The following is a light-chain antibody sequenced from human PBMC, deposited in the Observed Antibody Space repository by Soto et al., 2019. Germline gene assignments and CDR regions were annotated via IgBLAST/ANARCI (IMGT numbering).Light chain of an antibody. CDR3: QQGYNTFWT. CDR1: QPIGTS. Sequence: DIQMTQSPSSLSASVGDIVTVTCRASQPIGTSLNWYQQKAGKAPRVLISAASRLQSGVPSRFSGSGSGTHFTLTISSLQPEDSATYYCQQGYNTFWTFGQGTKVDIK. V-gene: IGKV1-39*01. CDR2: AAS. J-gene: IGKJ1*01.